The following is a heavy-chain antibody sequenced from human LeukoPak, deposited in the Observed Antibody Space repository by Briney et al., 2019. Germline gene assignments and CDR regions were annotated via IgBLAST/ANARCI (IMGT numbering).Heavy chain of an antibody. J-gene: IGHJ4*02. CDR1: GFTFSDYG. CDR2: ISGSGGNT. D-gene: IGHD5-18*01. Sequence: PGGSLRLSCAASGFTFSDYGMSWVRQAPGKGLEWVSSISGSGGNTNYADSVKGRFTIARDNSKNTLYLQMNSLGAGDTAVYYCAKPDGRYSYGYAFHRWGQGSLVTVSS. CDR3: AKPDGRYSYGYAFHR. V-gene: IGHV3-23*01.